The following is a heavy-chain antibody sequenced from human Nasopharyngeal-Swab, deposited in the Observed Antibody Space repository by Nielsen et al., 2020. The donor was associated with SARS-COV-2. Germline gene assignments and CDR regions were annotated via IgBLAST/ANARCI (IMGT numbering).Heavy chain of an antibody. J-gene: IGHJ6*03. D-gene: IGHD6-13*01. Sequence: ASVKVSCKASGYTFTSYGISWVRQAPGQGLEWMGWISAYNGNTNYAQKLQGRVTMTTDTSTGTAYMELRSLRSDDTAVYYCASSSSGYSSSWYYYYYMDVWGKGTTVTVSS. CDR3: ASSSSGYSSSWYYYYYMDV. CDR2: ISAYNGNT. CDR1: GYTFTSYG. V-gene: IGHV1-18*01.